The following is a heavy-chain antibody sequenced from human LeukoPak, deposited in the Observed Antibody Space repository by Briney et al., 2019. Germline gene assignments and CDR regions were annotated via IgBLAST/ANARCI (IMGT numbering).Heavy chain of an antibody. CDR2: IKNDGSEE. J-gene: IGHJ4*02. V-gene: IGHV3-7*01. CDR3: ARAIRGSAVDTGDR. CDR1: GFTFSRYW. Sequence: GGSLRLSCAASGFTFSRYWMRWVRQAPGRGLEGVANIKNDGSEEYYVDSVKGRFTISRDNARNSLFLQMNSLTVEDTAVYYCARAIRGSAVDTGDRWGQGTLVTVLS. D-gene: IGHD3-10*01.